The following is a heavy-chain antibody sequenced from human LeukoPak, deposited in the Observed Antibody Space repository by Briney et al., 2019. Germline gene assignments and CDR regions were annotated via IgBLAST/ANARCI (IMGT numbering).Heavy chain of an antibody. CDR1: GGSISGYY. Sequence: AQTLSLTCTVSGGSISGYYWSWIRQPPGKGLEWIGYIYYSGSTNYNPSLKSRATISVDTSKNQFSLKLRSVTAADTAVYYCARGPRFYYLDYWGQRTLVTVSS. J-gene: IGHJ4*02. CDR2: IYYSGST. CDR3: ARGPRFYYLDY. V-gene: IGHV4-59*08.